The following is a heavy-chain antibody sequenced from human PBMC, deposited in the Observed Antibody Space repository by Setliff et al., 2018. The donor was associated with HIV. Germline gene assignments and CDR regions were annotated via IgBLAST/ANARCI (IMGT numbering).Heavy chain of an antibody. Sequence: SETLSLTCTVSGGSFSSSTYSWGWIRQPPGMGLEWIGSIHSSGTTDYNPSLKSRVTMSVDTSRSQFSLKLRSVTAADTAVYYCARHKTNYDFYAFDVWGQGTMVSV. CDR2: IHSSGTT. D-gene: IGHD3-3*01. CDR3: ARHKTNYDFYAFDV. J-gene: IGHJ3*01. V-gene: IGHV4-39*01. CDR1: GGSFSSSTYS.